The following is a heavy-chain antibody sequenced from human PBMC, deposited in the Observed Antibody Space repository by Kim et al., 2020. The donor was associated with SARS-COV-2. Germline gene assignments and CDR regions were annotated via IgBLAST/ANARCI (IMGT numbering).Heavy chain of an antibody. D-gene: IGHD6-6*01. Sequence: ASVKVSCKASGYTFTSYGISWVRQAPGQGLEWMGWISAYNGNTNYAQKLQGRVTMTTDTSTSTAYMELRSLRSDDTAVYYCARDQPQLVRFHWFVDFDYWGQGTLVTVSS. CDR2: ISAYNGNT. CDR1: GYTFTSYG. V-gene: IGHV1-18*01. CDR3: ARDQPQLVRFHWFVDFDY. J-gene: IGHJ4*02.